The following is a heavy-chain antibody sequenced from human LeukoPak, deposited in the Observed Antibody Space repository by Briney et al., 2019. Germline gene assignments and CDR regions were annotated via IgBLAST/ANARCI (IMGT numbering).Heavy chain of an antibody. CDR1: GYTFTSYG. Sequence: GASVKVSCKTSGYTFTSYGISRVRQAPGQGLEWMGWISAYNGNTNYAQKLQGRVTMTTDTSTSTAYMELRSLRSDDTAVYYCARDRSRYYYDSSGSAWEFDPWGQGTLVTVSS. CDR2: ISAYNGNT. CDR3: ARDRSRYYYDSSGSAWEFDP. J-gene: IGHJ5*02. D-gene: IGHD3-22*01. V-gene: IGHV1-18*01.